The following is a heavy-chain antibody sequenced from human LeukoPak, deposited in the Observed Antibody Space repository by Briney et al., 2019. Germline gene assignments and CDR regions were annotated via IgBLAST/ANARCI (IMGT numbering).Heavy chain of an antibody. Sequence: GGSLRISCAASGFTFSSYAMSWVRQAPGKGLEWVSAISGSGGSTYYADSVKGRFTISRDNSKNTLYLQMNSLRAEDTAVYYCAKAPWYYYGSGSYLFGSPLDYWGQGTLVTVSS. CDR2: ISGSGGST. D-gene: IGHD3-10*01. V-gene: IGHV3-23*01. J-gene: IGHJ4*02. CDR3: AKAPWYYYGSGSYLFGSPLDY. CDR1: GFTFSSYA.